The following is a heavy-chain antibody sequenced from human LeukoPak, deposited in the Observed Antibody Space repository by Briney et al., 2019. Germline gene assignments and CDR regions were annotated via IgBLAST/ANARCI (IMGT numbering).Heavy chain of an antibody. D-gene: IGHD2-2*01. CDR2: ISSSGSTI. CDR3: ARPKTYCSTTSCHVGEYYFDH. CDR1: GFTFSDYY. J-gene: IGHJ4*02. V-gene: IGHV3-11*04. Sequence: PGGSLRLSCAASGFTFSDYYMGWIRQAPGKGLEWVSYISSSGSTIYYADSVKGRFTISRDSARNSLYLQMNSLRAEDTAVYYCARPKTYCSTTSCHVGEYYFDHWGQGTLVTVSS.